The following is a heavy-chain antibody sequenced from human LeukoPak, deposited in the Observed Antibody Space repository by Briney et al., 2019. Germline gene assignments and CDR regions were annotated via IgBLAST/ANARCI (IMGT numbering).Heavy chain of an antibody. J-gene: IGHJ4*02. D-gene: IGHD6-19*01. CDR1: GFTFSSYA. V-gene: IGHV3-23*01. Sequence: GGSLRLSCAASGFTFSSYAMSWVRQAPGKGLEWVSAISGSGGSTYYADSGKGRFTISRDNSKNTLYLQMNSLRAEDTAVYYCAKDVRGIAVAGWVYWGQGTLVTVSS. CDR2: ISGSGGST. CDR3: AKDVRGIAVAGWVY.